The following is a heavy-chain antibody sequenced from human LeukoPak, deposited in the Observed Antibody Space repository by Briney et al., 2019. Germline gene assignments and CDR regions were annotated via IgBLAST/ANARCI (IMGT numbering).Heavy chain of an antibody. J-gene: IGHJ4*02. Sequence: PSETLSLTCAVYGGSFSGYYWSWIRQSPGKGLEWIGEINHSGSTNYNPSLKSRVTISVDTSKNQFSLKLSSVTAADTAVYYCARSRRYSGYDWVYWGQGTLVTVSS. CDR1: GGSFSGYY. V-gene: IGHV4-34*01. CDR3: ARSRRYSGYDWVY. D-gene: IGHD5-12*01. CDR2: INHSGST.